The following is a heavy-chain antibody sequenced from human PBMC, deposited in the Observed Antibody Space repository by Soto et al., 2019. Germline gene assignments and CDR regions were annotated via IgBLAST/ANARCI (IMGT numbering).Heavy chain of an antibody. J-gene: IGHJ3*02. V-gene: IGHV4-38-2*01. CDR3: ARYRYYFDASGNYRKHAFEI. D-gene: IGHD3-22*01. CDR2: IYHGGSA. CDR1: DYPITSDYY. Sequence: SETLSLTCVVSDYPITSDYYWAWIRHPPGKGLEWIGSIYHGGSAYYNPSLNSRVNILVDTSNKQVSLRVTSVTAADTAVYYCARYRYYFDASGNYRKHAFEIWGPGTLVTVCS.